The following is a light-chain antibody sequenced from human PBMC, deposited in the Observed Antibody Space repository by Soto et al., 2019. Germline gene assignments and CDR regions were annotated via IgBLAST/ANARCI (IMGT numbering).Light chain of an antibody. J-gene: IGKJ1*01. CDR1: QSVSTW. CDR2: DAY. CDR3: QQYSTYWT. V-gene: IGKV1-5*01. Sequence: DIPMTQSPSTLSASVGDRVTITCRASQSVSTWLAWYQQKPGKAPKLLIYDAYSLESGVPSRFSGSGSGTEFTLTISSLQPDDFATYYCQQYSTYWTFGQGTKVDIK.